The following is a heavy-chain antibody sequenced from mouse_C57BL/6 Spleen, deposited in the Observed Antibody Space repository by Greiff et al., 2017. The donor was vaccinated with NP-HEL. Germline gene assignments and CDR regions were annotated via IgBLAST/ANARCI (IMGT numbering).Heavy chain of an antibody. J-gene: IGHJ2*01. V-gene: IGHV7-3*01. CDR2: IRNKANGYTT. CDR3: ARSPLITTVPYFDY. Sequence: EVHLVESGGGLVQPGGSLSLSCAASGFTFTDYYMSWVRQPPGKALEWLGFIRNKANGYTTEYSASVKGRFTISRDNSQSILYLQMNALRAEDSATYYCARSPLITTVPYFDYWGQGTTLTVSS. D-gene: IGHD1-1*01. CDR1: GFTFTDYY.